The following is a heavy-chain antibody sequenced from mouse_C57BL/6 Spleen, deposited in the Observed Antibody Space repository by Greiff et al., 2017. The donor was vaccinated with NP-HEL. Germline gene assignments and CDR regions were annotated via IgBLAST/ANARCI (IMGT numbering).Heavy chain of an antibody. Sequence: QVQLKQPGAELVKPGASVKVSCKASGYTFTSYWMHWVKQRPGQGLEWIGRIHPSDSDTNYNQKFKGKATLTVDKSSSTAYMQLSSLTSEDSAVYYCAISDYYGSSCGYWGQGTTLTVSS. V-gene: IGHV1-74*01. CDR1: GYTFTSYW. J-gene: IGHJ2*01. CDR2: IHPSDSDT. D-gene: IGHD1-1*01. CDR3: AISDYYGSSCGY.